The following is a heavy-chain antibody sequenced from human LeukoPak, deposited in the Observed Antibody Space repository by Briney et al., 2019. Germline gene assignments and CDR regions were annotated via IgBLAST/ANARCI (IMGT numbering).Heavy chain of an antibody. CDR3: ARGYSDSTAYTKGY. CDR1: RFTFSSYW. V-gene: IGHV3-74*01. CDR2: VNRDGST. D-gene: IGHD2/OR15-2a*01. J-gene: IGHJ4*02. Sequence: GGSLRLSCAASRFTFSSYWMHWVRQAPGKGLVWVSRVNRDGSTSYADSVKGRFTISRDNAKNTLYLQMNSLRAEDTAVYYCARGYSDSTAYTKGYWGQGTLVTVSS.